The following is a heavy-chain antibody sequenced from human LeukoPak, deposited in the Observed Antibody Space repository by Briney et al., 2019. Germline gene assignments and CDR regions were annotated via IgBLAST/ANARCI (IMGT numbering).Heavy chain of an antibody. V-gene: IGHV3-23*01. CDR3: AKDHLSEIGPYYFDY. Sequence: GGSLRLSCAASGFTFSNFAMSWVRQAPGKGLEWVSAISGSGGSTYYADSVKGRFTISRDNSKNTLYLQMNSLRAEDTAVYYCAKDHLSEIGPYYFDYWGQGTLVTVSS. D-gene: IGHD1-26*01. CDR2: ISGSGGST. CDR1: GFTFSNFA. J-gene: IGHJ4*02.